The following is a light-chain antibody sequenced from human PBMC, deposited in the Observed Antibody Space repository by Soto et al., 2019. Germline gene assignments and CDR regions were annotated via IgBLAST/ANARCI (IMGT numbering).Light chain of an antibody. CDR1: QSISTW. CDR3: QQHNSSPRT. CDR2: TAS. Sequence: DIQMTQSPSTLSASVGDRVTITCRASQSISTWLAWYQQKPGKAPKLLIYTASNLERGVPSRFSGSGSGTEFTLNISSLQPDDFATYYCQQHNSSPRTFGQGTKVEMK. V-gene: IGKV1-5*03. J-gene: IGKJ1*01.